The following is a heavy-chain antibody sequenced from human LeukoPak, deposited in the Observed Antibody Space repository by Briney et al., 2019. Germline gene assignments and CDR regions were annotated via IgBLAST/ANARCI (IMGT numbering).Heavy chain of an antibody. CDR1: GFTFSGYW. CDR3: ARHRGFGQADV. V-gene: IGHV3-7*01. Sequence: PGGSLTLSCAASGFTFSGYWMSWLRQAPGKGLEWVANIKQDGGEKYYVDSVKGRFTISRDNAKNSLYLQMNSLRAEDTAVYYCARHRGFGQADVWGKGTTVPVSS. CDR2: IKQDGGEK. D-gene: IGHD3-10*01. J-gene: IGHJ6*04.